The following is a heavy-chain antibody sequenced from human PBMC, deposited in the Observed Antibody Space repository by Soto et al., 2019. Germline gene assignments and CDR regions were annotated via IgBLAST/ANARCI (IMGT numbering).Heavy chain of an antibody. CDR3: ASQYDNYYYGMDV. J-gene: IGHJ6*02. D-gene: IGHD3-22*01. Sequence: GESLKISCKGSGYSFTSYWIGWVRQMPGKGLEWMGIIYPGDSDTRYNPSFQGQVTISADKSISTAYLQWSSLKASDTAMYYCASQYDNYYYGMDVWGQGTTVPVSS. CDR2: IYPGDSDT. V-gene: IGHV5-51*01. CDR1: GYSFTSYW.